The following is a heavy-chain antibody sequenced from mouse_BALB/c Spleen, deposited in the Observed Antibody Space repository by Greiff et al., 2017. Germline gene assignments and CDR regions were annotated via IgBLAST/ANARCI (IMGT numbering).Heavy chain of an antibody. CDR3: ASLYAMDY. Sequence: DVMLVESGGGLVKPGGSLKLSCAASGFAFSSYDMSWVRQTPEKRLEWVAYISSGGGSTYYPDTVKGRFTISRDNAKNTLYLQMSSLKSEDTAMYYCASLYAMDYWGQGTSVTVSS. CDR1: GFAFSSYD. V-gene: IGHV5-12-1*01. CDR2: ISSGGGST. J-gene: IGHJ4*01.